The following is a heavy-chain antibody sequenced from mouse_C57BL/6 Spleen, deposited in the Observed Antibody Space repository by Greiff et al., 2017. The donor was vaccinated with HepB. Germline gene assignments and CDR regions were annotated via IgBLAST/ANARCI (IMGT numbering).Heavy chain of an antibody. CDR1: GYTFTSYW. Sequence: QVQLQQPGAELVKPGDSVKLSCKASGYTFTSYWLYWVKQRPGRGLEWIGRIEPNGGGTKYNEKFKSQATLTVDKPSSPAYMQLNSLTSEDSAVYYCARPLLHDPDFWGTGTTVTVSS. J-gene: IGHJ1*03. V-gene: IGHV1-72*01. CDR2: IEPNGGGT. CDR3: ARPLLHDPDF. D-gene: IGHD1-2*01.